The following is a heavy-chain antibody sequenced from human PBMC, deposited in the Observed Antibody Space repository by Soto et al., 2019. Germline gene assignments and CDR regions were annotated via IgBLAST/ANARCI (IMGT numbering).Heavy chain of an antibody. V-gene: IGHV1-24*01. CDR2: FDPEDGET. CDR3: ATGARIAARIDP. Sequence: QVQLVQSGAEVKKPGASVKVSCKVSGYTLTELSMHWVRQAPGNGLAWMGGFDPEDGETIYAQNFQGRVTMPADTSTDTASMELSSLRSEDTAVYYCATGARIAARIDPWGQGTLVTVSS. CDR1: GYTLTELS. J-gene: IGHJ5*02. D-gene: IGHD6-6*01.